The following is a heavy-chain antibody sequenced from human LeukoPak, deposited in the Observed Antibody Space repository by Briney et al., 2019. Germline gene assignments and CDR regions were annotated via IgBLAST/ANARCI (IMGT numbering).Heavy chain of an antibody. D-gene: IGHD1-14*01. CDR2: ITYDGSNK. Sequence: PGGSLRLSCAGSGFTFRSYGMHWVRQAPGKGLEWVAFITYDGSNKYYADSVKGRFTISRDNAKNSLYLQMNSLRAEDTAVYYCARDFDTTGYYMDVWGKGTTVTASS. CDR1: GFTFRSYG. J-gene: IGHJ6*03. CDR3: ARDFDTTGYYMDV. V-gene: IGHV3-30*02.